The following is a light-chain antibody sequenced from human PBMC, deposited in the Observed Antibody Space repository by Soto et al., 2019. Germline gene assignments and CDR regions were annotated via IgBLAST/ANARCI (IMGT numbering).Light chain of an antibody. CDR2: RNN. CDR3: CSYAGGSIFVV. V-gene: IGLV1-47*01. Sequence: QSALTQPPSASGTPGQRVNISCSGSSSNIGSNYVYWYRQFPGTAPKLLIQRNNQRPSGVPARFSGSKSGTSASLTISGLQGEDEATYYCCSYAGGSIFVVFGGGTKLTVL. CDR1: SSNIGSNY. J-gene: IGLJ2*01.